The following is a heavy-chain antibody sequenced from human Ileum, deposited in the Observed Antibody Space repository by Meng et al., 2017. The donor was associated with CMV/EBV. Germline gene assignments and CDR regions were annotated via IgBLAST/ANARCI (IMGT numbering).Heavy chain of an antibody. CDR3: LIQPPGS. V-gene: IGHV3-74*01. Sequence: VGFVSPVGSLRLCCTCNFADRWVDWVRQVQGKGPMWLSRIKSDGTNINYADSVKGRFTISGDNAKNTVYLQMSSLRDEDTAVYYCLIQPPGSWGQGTLVTVSS. J-gene: IGHJ4*02. CDR1: NFADRW. CDR2: IKSDGTNI. D-gene: IGHD5-18*01.